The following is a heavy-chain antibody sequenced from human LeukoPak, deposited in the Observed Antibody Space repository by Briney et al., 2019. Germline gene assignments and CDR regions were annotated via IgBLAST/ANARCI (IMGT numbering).Heavy chain of an antibody. CDR3: ARETLLATFDP. D-gene: IGHD2/OR15-2a*01. Sequence: GGSLRLSCAASGFTFSSYSMNWVRQAPGKGLEWVSSISSSSSYIYYADSVKGRFTISRGNAKNSLYLQMNSLRAEDTAVYYCARETLLATFDPWGQGTLVTVSS. CDR1: GFTFSSYS. V-gene: IGHV3-21*01. CDR2: ISSSSSYI. J-gene: IGHJ5*02.